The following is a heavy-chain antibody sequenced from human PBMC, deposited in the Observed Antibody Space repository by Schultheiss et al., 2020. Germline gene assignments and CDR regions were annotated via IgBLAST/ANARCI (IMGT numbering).Heavy chain of an antibody. J-gene: IGHJ4*02. V-gene: IGHV3-23*01. CDR1: GFTFSSYA. Sequence: GGSLRLSCAASGFTFSSYAMSWVRQAPGKGLEWVASIRESGDSSYYGDSVKGRFTISRDNSKNTLYLQMNSLRSDDTAVYYCARDRSGSYLFDYWGQGTLVTVSS. D-gene: IGHD1-26*01. CDR3: ARDRSGSYLFDY. CDR2: IRESGDSS.